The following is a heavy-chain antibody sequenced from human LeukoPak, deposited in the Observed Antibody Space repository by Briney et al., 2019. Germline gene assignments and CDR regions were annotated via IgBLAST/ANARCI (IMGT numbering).Heavy chain of an antibody. Sequence: ASVKVSCKASGYTFTSYGISWVRQAPGQGLEWMGWISAYNGNTNYAQKLQGRVTMTTDTSMSTAYMELRSLRSDDTAVYYCARNLLRYFDWLLIGGPYDAFDIWGQGTMVTVSS. CDR3: ARNLLRYFDWLLIGGPYDAFDI. CDR1: GYTFTSYG. D-gene: IGHD3-9*01. V-gene: IGHV1-18*01. J-gene: IGHJ3*02. CDR2: ISAYNGNT.